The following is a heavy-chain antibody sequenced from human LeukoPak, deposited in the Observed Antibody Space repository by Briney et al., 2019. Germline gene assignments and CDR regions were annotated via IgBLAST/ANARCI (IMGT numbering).Heavy chain of an antibody. CDR3: ARTPDDAFDI. Sequence: PSETLSLTCAVHGGSFSDYYWSWIRQPPGKGLEWIGEINHSGSTNYNPSLKSRVTISVDTSKNQFSLKFTSVTAADTAVYYCARTPDDAFDIWGQGTMVTVSS. CDR1: GGSFSDYY. CDR2: INHSGST. V-gene: IGHV4-34*01. J-gene: IGHJ3*02.